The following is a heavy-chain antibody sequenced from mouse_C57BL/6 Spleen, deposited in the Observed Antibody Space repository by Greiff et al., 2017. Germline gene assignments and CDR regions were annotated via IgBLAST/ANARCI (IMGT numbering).Heavy chain of an antibody. CDR3: ARKGYYVSSSDY. V-gene: IGHV1-69*01. CDR2: IDPSDSYT. Sequence: QVQLQQPGAELVMPGASVKLSCKASGYTFTSYWMHWVKQRPGQGLEWIGEIDPSDSYTNYNQKFKGKSTLTVDKSSSTAYMQLSSLTSEDSAVYYCARKGYYVSSSDYWGQGTTLTVSS. CDR1: GYTFTSYW. D-gene: IGHD1-1*01. J-gene: IGHJ2*01.